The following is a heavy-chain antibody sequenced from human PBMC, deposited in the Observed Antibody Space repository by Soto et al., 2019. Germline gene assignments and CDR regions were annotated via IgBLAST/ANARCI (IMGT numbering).Heavy chain of an antibody. Sequence: SLNGACKAAGGTFSIYPIGWVRQAPGQGLEWMGGIIPISGTANYAQKFQGRVTITADKSTSTAYMELSSLRSEDTPVYYCAVGAMLEYYYGLDVWGQGTTVTVSS. CDR1: GGTFSIYP. D-gene: IGHD1-26*01. V-gene: IGHV1-69*06. CDR3: AVGAMLEYYYGLDV. J-gene: IGHJ6*02. CDR2: IIPISGTA.